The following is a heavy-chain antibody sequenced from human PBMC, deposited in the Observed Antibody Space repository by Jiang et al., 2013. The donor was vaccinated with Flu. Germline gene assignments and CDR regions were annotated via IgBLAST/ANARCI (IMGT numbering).Heavy chain of an antibody. Sequence: SGAEVKKPGSSVRVSCKVSGDTFSNYGLFWVRQAPGEGLEWMGRLVPIFGPPSYTQKFQGRFTITADESTNTGYMEVSSLTFEDTAVYYCARGTQMATVEPSLVYWGQGTLVTVSS. V-gene: IGHV1-69*15. CDR3: ARGTQMATVEPSLVY. D-gene: IGHD5-24*01. CDR1: GDTFSNYG. CDR2: LVPIFGPP. J-gene: IGHJ4*02.